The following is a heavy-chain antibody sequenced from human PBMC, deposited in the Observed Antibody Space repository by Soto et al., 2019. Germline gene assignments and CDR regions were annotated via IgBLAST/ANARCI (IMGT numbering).Heavy chain of an antibody. CDR1: GFTFSSYS. V-gene: IGHV3-21*01. CDR3: ARGVAAAGKGDAFDI. J-gene: IGHJ3*02. Sequence: EVQRVESGGGLVKPGGSLRLSCAASGFTFSSYSMNWVRQAPGKGLEWVSSISSSSSYIYYADSVKGRFTISRDNAKNSLYLQMNSLRAEDTAVYYCARGVAAAGKGDAFDIWGQGTMVTVSS. D-gene: IGHD6-13*01. CDR2: ISSSSSYI.